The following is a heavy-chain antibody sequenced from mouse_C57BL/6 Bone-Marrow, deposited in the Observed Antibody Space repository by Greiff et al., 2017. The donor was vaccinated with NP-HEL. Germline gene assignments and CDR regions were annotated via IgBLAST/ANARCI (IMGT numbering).Heavy chain of an antibody. CDR3: TPRGTPDY. J-gene: IGHJ2*01. D-gene: IGHD3-3*01. CDR1: GYTFTDYE. V-gene: IGHV1-15*01. Sequence: VKLMESGAELVRPGASVTLSCKASGYTFTDYEMHWVKQTPVHGLEWIGAIDPETGGTAYNQKFKGKAILTADKSSSTAYMELRSLTSEDSAVYYCTPRGTPDYWGQGTTLTVSS. CDR2: IDPETGGT.